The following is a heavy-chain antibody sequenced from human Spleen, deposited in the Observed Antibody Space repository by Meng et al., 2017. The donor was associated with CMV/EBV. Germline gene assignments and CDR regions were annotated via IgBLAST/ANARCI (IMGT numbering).Heavy chain of an antibody. Sequence: SCAASGFTFSSYSMNWVRQAPGKGLEWVSSISSSSSYIYYADSVKGRFTISRDNAKNSLYLQMNSLRAEDTAVYYCARDAVDTTYVDYWGQGTLVTVSS. CDR3: ARDAVDTTYVDY. J-gene: IGHJ4*02. CDR1: GFTFSSYS. V-gene: IGHV3-21*01. CDR2: ISSSSSYI. D-gene: IGHD5-18*01.